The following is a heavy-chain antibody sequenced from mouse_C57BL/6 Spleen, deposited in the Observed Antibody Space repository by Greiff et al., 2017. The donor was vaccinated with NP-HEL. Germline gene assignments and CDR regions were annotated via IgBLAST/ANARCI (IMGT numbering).Heavy chain of an antibody. Sequence: EVKLVESGGGLVKPGGSLKLSCAASGFTFSDYGMHWVRQAPEKGLEWVAYISSGSSTIYYADTVKGRFTISRDNAKNTLFLQMTSLRSEDTAMYYCARVYYGPYYYAMDYWGQGTSVTVSS. D-gene: IGHD2-1*01. V-gene: IGHV5-17*01. J-gene: IGHJ4*01. CDR2: ISSGSSTI. CDR3: ARVYYGPYYYAMDY. CDR1: GFTFSDYG.